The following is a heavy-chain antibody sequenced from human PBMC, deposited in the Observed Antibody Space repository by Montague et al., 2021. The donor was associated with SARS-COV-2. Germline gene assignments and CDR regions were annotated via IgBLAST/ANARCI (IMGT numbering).Heavy chain of an antibody. Sequence: ETLSLTCTVPGGSISSYYWNWIRQSPGKGLEWIGYIYYSGSTKYNPSLKSRVTISVDTSKSQMSLRLNSVTAADTAVYYCAGDRGRFWHFDLWGRGTLVTVSS. CDR1: GGSISSYY. J-gene: IGHJ2*01. CDR2: IYYSGST. D-gene: IGHD5-12*01. CDR3: AGDRGRFWHFDL. V-gene: IGHV4-59*01.